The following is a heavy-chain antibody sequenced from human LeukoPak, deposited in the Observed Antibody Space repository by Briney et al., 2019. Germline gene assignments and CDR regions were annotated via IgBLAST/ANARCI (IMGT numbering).Heavy chain of an antibody. V-gene: IGHV1-58*02. CDR3: AAVPYYYDSSVYYPYNWFDP. Sequence: VASVKVSCKASGFTFTSSAMQWVRQARGQRLEWIGWIVVGSGNTNYAQKFQERVTITRDMSTSTAYMELSSLRSEDTAVYYCAAVPYYYDSSVYYPYNWFDPWGQGTLVTVSS. D-gene: IGHD3-22*01. CDR2: IVVGSGNT. CDR1: GFTFTSSA. J-gene: IGHJ5*02.